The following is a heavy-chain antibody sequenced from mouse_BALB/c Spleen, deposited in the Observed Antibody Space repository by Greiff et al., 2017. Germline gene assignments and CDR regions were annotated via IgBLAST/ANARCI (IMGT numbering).Heavy chain of an antibody. CDR2: ISNGGGST. CDR3: ARDGNLAMDY. V-gene: IGHV5-12-2*01. Sequence: EVMLVESGGGLVQPGGSLKLSCAASGFTFSSYTMSWVRQTPEKRLEWVAYISNGGGSTYYPDTVKGRFTISRDNAKNTLYLQMSSLKSEDTAMYYCARDGNLAMDYWGQGTSVTVSS. CDR1: GFTFSSYT. J-gene: IGHJ4*01. D-gene: IGHD2-1*01.